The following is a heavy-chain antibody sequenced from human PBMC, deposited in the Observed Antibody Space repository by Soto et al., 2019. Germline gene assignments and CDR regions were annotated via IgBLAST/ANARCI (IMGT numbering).Heavy chain of an antibody. CDR2: MRFDGSNI. CDR3: AGDGVGRTAGFGYFDY. D-gene: IGHD1-26*01. J-gene: IGHJ4*02. CDR1: AVTFTGYG. V-gene: IGHV3-33*01. Sequence: QVELVESGGGVVQPGRSLRLSCAASAVTFTGYGMHWVRQAPGKGLEWVAVMRFDGSNIYYADSVKGRFTISRENARNRRDLQMNSLRAEATAVYYCAGDGVGRTAGFGYFDYWCLGTLVTVST.